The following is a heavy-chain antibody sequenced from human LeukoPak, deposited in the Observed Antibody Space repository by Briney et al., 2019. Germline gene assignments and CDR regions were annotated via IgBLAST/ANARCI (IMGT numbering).Heavy chain of an antibody. CDR2: STSSNYI. Sequence: GGSLRLSCAASGFTFTSYSMNWVRQAPGKGLEWVSSSTSSNYIYYADSVKGRFTISRDNAKNSLYLQMNSLRAEDTAVYYCVRDGIAVVRHFAYWGQGTLVTVSS. D-gene: IGHD6-19*01. V-gene: IGHV3-21*06. J-gene: IGHJ4*02. CDR1: GFTFTSYS. CDR3: VRDGIAVVRHFAY.